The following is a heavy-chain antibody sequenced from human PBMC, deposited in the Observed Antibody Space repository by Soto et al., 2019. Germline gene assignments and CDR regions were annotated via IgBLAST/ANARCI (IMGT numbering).Heavy chain of an antibody. V-gene: IGHV3-48*02. J-gene: IGHJ4*02. CDR3: ARDSTDADSGSCSGDY. D-gene: IGHD1-26*01. CDR2: ISSSSSTM. CDR1: GFTFSSYS. Sequence: EVQLVESGGGLVQPGGSLRLSCAASGFTFSSYSMNWVRQAPGKGLEWVSYISSSSSTMYYADSVKGRFTISRDNAKNSLFLHMNSLRDEDTAVYYCARDSTDADSGSCSGDYWGQGTLVTVSS.